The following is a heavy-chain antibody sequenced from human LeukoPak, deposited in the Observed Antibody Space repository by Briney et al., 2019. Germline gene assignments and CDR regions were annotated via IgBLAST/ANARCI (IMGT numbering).Heavy chain of an antibody. D-gene: IGHD6-19*01. CDR2: IYYSGST. Sequence: SETLSLTCTVSGGSISSGGYYWSWIRQHPGKGLEWIGYIYYSGSTYYNPFLKSRVTISVDTSKNQFSLKLSSVTAADTAVYYCARGRYISGWYPLDYWGQGSLVTVSS. V-gene: IGHV4-31*03. CDR1: GGSISSGGYY. CDR3: ARGRYISGWYPLDY. J-gene: IGHJ4*02.